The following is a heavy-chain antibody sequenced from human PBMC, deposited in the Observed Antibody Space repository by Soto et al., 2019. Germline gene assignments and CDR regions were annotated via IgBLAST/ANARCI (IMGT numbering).Heavy chain of an antibody. CDR2: IKTNTEGGTT. CDR3: LTDENWGTNSYRVY. CDR1: GFTFNKAW. D-gene: IGHD3-16*01. Sequence: EVQLVESGGGLVKPGGSLRLSCAASGFTFNKAWAHWIRQAPGKGLEWVGRIKTNTEGGTTDYAAIVKGRFTISKDDSEKTLFLQMNSLNTEDTAVYYCLTDENWGTNSYRVYWGRGTLVTVSS. J-gene: IGHJ4*02. V-gene: IGHV3-15*01.